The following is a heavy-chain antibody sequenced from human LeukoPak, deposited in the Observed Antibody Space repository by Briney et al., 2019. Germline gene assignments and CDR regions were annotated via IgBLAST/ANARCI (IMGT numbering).Heavy chain of an antibody. CDR1: GFTFSSYW. CDR3: ARDGTAAGLYFDL. V-gene: IGHV3-7*01. CDR2: IRQDGGEK. J-gene: IGHJ4*01. Sequence: PGGSLRLSCAVSGFTFSSYWKNWVRQAPGKGLEWVASIRQDGGEKSYVDSVKGGFTISRDNTKNSLYLQMNSLRAEDTAMYYCARDGTAAGLYFDLWGQGTLVTVSS. D-gene: IGHD6-13*01.